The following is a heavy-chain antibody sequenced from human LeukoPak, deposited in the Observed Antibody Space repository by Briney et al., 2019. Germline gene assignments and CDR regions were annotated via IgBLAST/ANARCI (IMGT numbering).Heavy chain of an antibody. CDR3: AREVSLVWTPDPYYMDV. D-gene: IGHD3-10*01. CDR2: IKRDGSEK. CDR1: GFTFSNYW. J-gene: IGHJ6*03. Sequence: GGSLRLSCAASGFTFSNYWMSWVRQAPGKGLEWVANIKRDGSEKYYVDSVKGRFTISRDNAKNSLYLQMNSLRAEDTAVYYCAREVSLVWTPDPYYMDVWGKGTTVTVSS. V-gene: IGHV3-7*01.